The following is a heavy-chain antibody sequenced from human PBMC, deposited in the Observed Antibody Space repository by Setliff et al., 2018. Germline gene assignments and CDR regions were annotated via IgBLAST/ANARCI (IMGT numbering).Heavy chain of an antibody. CDR2: FDPEDGET. Sequence: ASVKVSCKVSGYTLTELSMHWVRQAPGKGLEWMGGFDPEDGETIYAQKFQGRVTMTEDTSTDTAYMELSSLRSEDTAVYYCARGASWNSAVAGPFYCDYWGQGTMVTVSS. D-gene: IGHD6-19*01. CDR3: ARGASWNSAVAGPFYCDY. CDR1: GYTLTELS. J-gene: IGHJ4*03. V-gene: IGHV1-24*01.